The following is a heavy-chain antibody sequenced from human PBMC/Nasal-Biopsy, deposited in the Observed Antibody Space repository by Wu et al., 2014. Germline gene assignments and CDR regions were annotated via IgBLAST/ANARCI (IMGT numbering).Heavy chain of an antibody. J-gene: IGHJ4*02. CDR1: GFTFSSYW. CDR2: IKQDGGEK. D-gene: IGHD6-19*01. Sequence: RLSCAASGFTFSSYWMTWVRQAPGKGLEWVANIKQDGGEKYYVDSVKGRFTISRDNAKNTLYLQMNSLRDEDTALYYCVRDGQWLVPHFWGQGTLVTVSS. V-gene: IGHV3-7*03. CDR3: VRDGQWLVPHF.